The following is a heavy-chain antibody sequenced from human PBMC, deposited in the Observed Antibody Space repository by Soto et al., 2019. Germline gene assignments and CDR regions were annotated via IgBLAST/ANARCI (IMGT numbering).Heavy chain of an antibody. D-gene: IGHD3-3*01. J-gene: IGHJ4*02. Sequence: PGGSLRLSCTASEFTFSGYAMIWVRQAPGKGLEWVSGISGSGGSTKDADSAKGRFTISRDNSKNTLYLQMNSLRAEDTAVYYCAKATYYDFWSGSGPFDNWGQGTLVTVSS. CDR1: EFTFSGYA. CDR3: AKATYYDFWSGSGPFDN. CDR2: ISGSGGST. V-gene: IGHV3-23*01.